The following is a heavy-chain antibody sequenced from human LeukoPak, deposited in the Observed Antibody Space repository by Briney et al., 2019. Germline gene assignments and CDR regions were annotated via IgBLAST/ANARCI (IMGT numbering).Heavy chain of an antibody. CDR2: IYYSGFT. Sequence: SDTLSLTCTVSGGSIDNHYWSWIRQPPGKGLEWIGYIYYSGFTNYNPSLKSRVTISVDRSKNQFSLKLSSVTAADTAVYYCARDLNHYYGSGSHDYWGQGTLVTASS. CDR3: ARDLNHYYGSGSHDY. D-gene: IGHD3-10*01. CDR1: GGSIDNHY. V-gene: IGHV4-59*11. J-gene: IGHJ4*02.